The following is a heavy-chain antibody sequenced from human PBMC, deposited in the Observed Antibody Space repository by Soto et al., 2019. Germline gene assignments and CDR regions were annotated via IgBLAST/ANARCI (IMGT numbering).Heavy chain of an antibody. CDR3: ARDPHSGHDAFDI. D-gene: IGHD2-15*01. CDR2: IYSGGST. J-gene: IGHJ3*02. CDR1: GFTVSSNY. Sequence: EVQLVESGGGLVQPGGSLRLSCAASGFTVSSNYMSWVRQAPGKGLEWVSVIYSGGSTYYADSVKGRFTISRDNSKNTLYLQMNSLRAEDTAVYYCARDPHSGHDAFDIWGQGTMVTVSS. V-gene: IGHV3-66*01.